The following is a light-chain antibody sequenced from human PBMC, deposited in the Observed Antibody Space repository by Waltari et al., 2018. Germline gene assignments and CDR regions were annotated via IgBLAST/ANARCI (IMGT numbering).Light chain of an antibody. V-gene: IGLV2-14*03. J-gene: IGLJ3*02. CDR2: DVT. CDR1: SSDFGANKY. CDR3: SSRTNSITWV. Sequence: QSALTQPASVSGSPGQSITISCTATSSDFGANKYVSWYQQHLGKAPKVVIYDVTERPSGVSNRFSGSKSGSTASLTISGLQTEDEAGYYCSSRTNSITWVFGGGTKVTVL.